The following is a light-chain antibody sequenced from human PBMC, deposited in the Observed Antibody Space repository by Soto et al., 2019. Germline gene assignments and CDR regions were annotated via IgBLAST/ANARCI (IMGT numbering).Light chain of an antibody. V-gene: IGKV2-24*01. Sequence: DIVMTQTPLSSPVTLGQPASISCRSSQSLVHSDGNTYLSWVQQRPGQHPRLLFYMISNRFSGVPDRFSGSGAARDFTLTISRVEAQDVGVYYCMQASQPYTFGQENKLEIK. CDR3: MQASQPYT. CDR2: MIS. CDR1: QSLVHSDGNTY. J-gene: IGKJ2*01.